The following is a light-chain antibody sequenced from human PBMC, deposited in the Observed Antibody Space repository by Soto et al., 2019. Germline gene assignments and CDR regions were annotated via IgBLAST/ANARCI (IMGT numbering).Light chain of an antibody. J-gene: IGLJ7*01. Sequence: QSVLTQPPSASGTPGKRVTISCSGSSSNIGSNTVNWYQQLPGTAPKLLIYSNNQRPSGVPDRFSGSKSGTSASLAISGLQSEDEADYYCAAWDDGLNGAVFGGGTQLTVL. CDR2: SNN. CDR3: AAWDDGLNGAV. V-gene: IGLV1-44*01. CDR1: SSNIGSNT.